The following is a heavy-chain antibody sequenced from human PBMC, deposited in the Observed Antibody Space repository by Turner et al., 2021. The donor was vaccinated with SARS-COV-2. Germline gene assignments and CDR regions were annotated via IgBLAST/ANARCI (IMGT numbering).Heavy chain of an antibody. J-gene: IGHJ5*02. V-gene: IGHV4-59*08. CDR2: IYYSGST. D-gene: IGHD3-10*01. CDR1: GGSISSYY. CDR3: ATSRGRGYNWFDP. Sequence: QVQLQESGPGLVKPSETLSLTCTVSGGSISSYYWNWIRQPPGKGLEWIGYIYYSGSTNYNPSLKSRVTISVDTSKNQFSLKLTSVTAADTAVYYCATSRGRGYNWFDPWGQGTLVTVSS.